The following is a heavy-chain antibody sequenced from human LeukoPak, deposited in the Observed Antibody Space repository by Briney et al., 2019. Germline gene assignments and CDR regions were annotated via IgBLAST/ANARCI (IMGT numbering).Heavy chain of an antibody. CDR1: GFSFSTYW. J-gene: IGHJ4*02. D-gene: IGHD6-13*01. V-gene: IGHV3-74*01. Sequence: GGSLRLSCAASGFSFSTYWMHWVRQAPGKGLLWVSGIKGDGRSTRYADSVKGRFTISRDNSKNTLYLQMNSLRAEDTAVYYCAKAIRSSWYYFDYWGQGTLVTVSS. CDR3: AKAIRSSWYYFDY. CDR2: IKGDGRST.